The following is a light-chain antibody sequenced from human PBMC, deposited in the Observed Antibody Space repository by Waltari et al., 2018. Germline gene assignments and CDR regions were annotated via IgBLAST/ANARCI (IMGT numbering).Light chain of an antibody. Sequence: QSALTQPPSVSGSPGHSVTLSCTATSRDFGHYNRVSRYQPFPGTAPKLLIYEVTNRPSGVPDRFSGSKSGKTASLTISGLQSEDEADYYCNSYTTTGTWMFGGGTRLTVL. V-gene: IGLV2-18*02. J-gene: IGLJ3*02. CDR2: EVT. CDR3: NSYTTTGTWM. CDR1: SRDFGHYNR.